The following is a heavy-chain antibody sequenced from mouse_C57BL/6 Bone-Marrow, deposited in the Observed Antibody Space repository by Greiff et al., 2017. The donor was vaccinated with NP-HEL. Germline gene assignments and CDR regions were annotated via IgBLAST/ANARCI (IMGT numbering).Heavy chain of an antibody. J-gene: IGHJ2*01. CDR2: IDPSDSYT. Sequence: QVQLQQSGAELVMPGASVKLSCKASGYTFTSYWMHWVKQRPGQGLEWIGEIDPSDSYTNYNQKFKGKSTLTVDKSSSTAYMQLSSLTSEDSAVDYCARGGYYGDYWGQGTTLTVSS. CDR1: GYTFTSYW. V-gene: IGHV1-69*01. CDR3: ARGGYYGDY.